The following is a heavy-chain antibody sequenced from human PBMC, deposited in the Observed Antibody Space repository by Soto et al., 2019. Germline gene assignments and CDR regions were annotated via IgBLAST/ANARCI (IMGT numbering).Heavy chain of an antibody. CDR3: ARDVLRYFENPNWFDP. CDR1: GYTFTSYG. V-gene: IGHV1-18*01. CDR2: ISAYNGNT. J-gene: IGHJ5*02. D-gene: IGHD3-9*01. Sequence: ASVKVSCKASGYTFTSYGISWVRQAPGQGLEWMGWISAYNGNTNYAQKLQGRVTMTTDTSTSTAYMELRSLRSDDTAVYYCARDVLRYFENPNWFDPWGQGTLVTVSS.